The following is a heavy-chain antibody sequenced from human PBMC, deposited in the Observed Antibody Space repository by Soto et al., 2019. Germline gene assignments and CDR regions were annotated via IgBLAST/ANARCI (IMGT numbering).Heavy chain of an antibody. V-gene: IGHV3-21*01. D-gene: IGHD3-16*01. J-gene: IGHJ4*02. CDR2: ISSSSSYI. CDR3: ARDMITFGGGKDY. CDR1: GFTFSSYS. Sequence: GGSLRLSCAASGFTFSSYSMNWVRQAPGKGLEWVSSISSSSSYIYYADSVKGRFTISRDNAKNSLYLQMNSLRAEDTAVYYCARDMITFGGGKDYWGQGTLVTVSS.